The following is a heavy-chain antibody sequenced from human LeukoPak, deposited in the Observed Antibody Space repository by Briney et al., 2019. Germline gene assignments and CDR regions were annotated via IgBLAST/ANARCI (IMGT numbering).Heavy chain of an antibody. V-gene: IGHV3-21*01. CDR3: ASESRDYDFWSGYYIRWFDP. Sequence: GGSLRLSCAASGFTFSSYSMNWVRQAPGKGLEWVSSISSSSYIYYADSVKGRFTISRDNAKNSLYLQMNSLRAEDTAVYYCASESRDYDFWSGYYIRWFDPWGQGTLVTVSS. D-gene: IGHD3-3*01. CDR2: ISSSSYI. CDR1: GFTFSSYS. J-gene: IGHJ5*02.